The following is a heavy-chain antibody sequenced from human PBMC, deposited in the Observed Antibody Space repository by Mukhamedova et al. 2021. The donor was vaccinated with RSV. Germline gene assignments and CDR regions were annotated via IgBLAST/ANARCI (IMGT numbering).Heavy chain of an antibody. V-gene: IGHV3-73*01. J-gene: IGHJ4*02. CDR3: TRLTHRGKY. D-gene: IGHD3-16*01. Sequence: ATAYAASVKGRFTISRDDSKNTAYLQMNSLKTEDTAVNNCTRLTHRGKYWGQGTLVTVSS. CDR2: AT.